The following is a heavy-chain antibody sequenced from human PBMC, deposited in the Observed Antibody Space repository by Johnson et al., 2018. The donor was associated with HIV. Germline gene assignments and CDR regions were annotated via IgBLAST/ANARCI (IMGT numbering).Heavy chain of an antibody. CDR2: IRGSGGST. CDR3: ARHITSSTMGAFDI. V-gene: IGHV3-23*04. CDR1: GFTFSSYA. Sequence: VQLVESGGGLVQPGGSLRLSCAVSGFTFSSYAMSWVRQAPGKGLEWVPAIRGSGGSTYYADSVKGRFTISRDNSKNTLYLQMNSLRAEDTAVYYCARHITSSTMGAFDIWGQGTMVTVSS. D-gene: IGHD6-6*01. J-gene: IGHJ3*02.